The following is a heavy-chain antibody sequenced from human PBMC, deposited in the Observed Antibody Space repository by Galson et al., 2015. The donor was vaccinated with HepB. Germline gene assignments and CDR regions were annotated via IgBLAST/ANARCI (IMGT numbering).Heavy chain of an antibody. CDR2: VYPSDSDT. Sequence: QSGAEVKKPGESLKISCKGSGYSFTSYWIAWVRQMPGKGLEWMGIVYPSDSDTRYSPSFQGHVTISADKSITTAYLQWSSLKASDTGIYYCARRYSSGFRDAFDIWGQGAMVTVSS. CDR1: GYSFTSYW. J-gene: IGHJ3*02. V-gene: IGHV5-51*01. D-gene: IGHD6-19*01. CDR3: ARRYSSGFRDAFDI.